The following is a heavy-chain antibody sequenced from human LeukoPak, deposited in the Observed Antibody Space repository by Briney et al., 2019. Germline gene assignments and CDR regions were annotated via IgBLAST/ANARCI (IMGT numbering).Heavy chain of an antibody. V-gene: IGHV4-34*01. CDR1: GGSISSYY. CDR3: ARGVGSSWYGMTRDY. Sequence: PSETLSLTCTVSGGSISSYYWSWIRQPPGKGLEWIGEINHSGSTNYNPSLKSRVTISVDTSKNQFSLKLSSVTAADTAVYYCARGVGSSWYGMTRDYWGQGTLVTVSS. D-gene: IGHD6-13*01. CDR2: INHSGST. J-gene: IGHJ4*02.